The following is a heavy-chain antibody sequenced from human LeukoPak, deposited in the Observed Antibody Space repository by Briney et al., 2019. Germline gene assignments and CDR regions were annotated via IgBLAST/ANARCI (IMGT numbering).Heavy chain of an antibody. D-gene: IGHD3-16*01. V-gene: IGHV3-30*03. CDR3: ARDTSIGDLDY. CDR2: ISYDGSNK. Sequence: GGSLRLSCAASGFTFSNAWMSWVRQAPGKGLEWVAVISYDGSNKYFADSVKGRFTISRDNSKNTLYLQMNSLRAEDTAVYYCARDTSIGDLDYWGQGTLVTVSS. CDR1: GFTFSNAW. J-gene: IGHJ4*02.